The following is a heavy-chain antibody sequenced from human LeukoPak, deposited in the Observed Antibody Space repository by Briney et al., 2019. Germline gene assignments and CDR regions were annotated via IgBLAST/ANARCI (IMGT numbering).Heavy chain of an antibody. V-gene: IGHV4-4*02. CDR1: GGSISSSNG. CDR3: ARQAIPGGYYFDY. D-gene: IGHD1-14*01. Sequence: SGTLSLTCAVSGGSISSSNGWSWVRQPPGKGLEWIGEIYHSGSTNYNPSLKGRVSISVDKSKNQFSLKLSSVTAADTAVYYCARQAIPGGYYFDYWGQGTLVTVSS. J-gene: IGHJ4*02. CDR2: IYHSGST.